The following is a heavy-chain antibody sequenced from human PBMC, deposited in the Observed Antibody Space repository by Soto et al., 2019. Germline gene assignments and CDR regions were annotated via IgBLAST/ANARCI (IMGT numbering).Heavy chain of an antibody. CDR2: MSAYNGNT. J-gene: IGHJ4*02. CDR3: ARDQYSNFDY. CDR1: GYTFTSYG. Sequence: ASVKVSCKAPGYTFTSYGISWVRQAPGQGLEWMGWMSAYNGNTNYAQKLQGRVTMTRDTSTSTAYMELRSLRSDDTAVYYCARDQYSNFDYWGQGSLVTVSS. D-gene: IGHD2-21*01. V-gene: IGHV1-18*01.